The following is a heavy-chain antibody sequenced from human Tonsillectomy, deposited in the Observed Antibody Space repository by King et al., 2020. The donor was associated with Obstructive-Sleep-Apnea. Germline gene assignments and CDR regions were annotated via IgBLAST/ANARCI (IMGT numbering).Heavy chain of an antibody. J-gene: IGHJ4*02. D-gene: IGHD2-15*01. CDR2: INTNTGNP. Sequence: VQLVESGSELKKPGASVKVSCKASGYTFTSYAMNWVRQAPGHGLEWMGWINTNTGNPTYAQDFTRRVVFSLDTSVSTAYLQISGLKTEDTAVYYCARGYCGGASCSNFDYWGQGTLVTVSS. V-gene: IGHV7-4-1*02. CDR3: ARGYCGGASCSNFDY. CDR1: GYTFTSYA.